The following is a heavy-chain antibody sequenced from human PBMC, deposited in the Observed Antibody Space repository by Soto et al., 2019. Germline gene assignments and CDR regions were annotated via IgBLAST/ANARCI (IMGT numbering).Heavy chain of an antibody. J-gene: IGHJ4*02. Sequence: SETLSLTCTVSGGSISSYYWSWIRQPPGKGLEWIGYIYYSGSTNYNPSLKSRVTISVDTSKNQFSLKLSSVTAADTAVYYCARQSEYCSSTSCYPGPVEYWGQGTLVTVSS. CDR1: GGSISSYY. CDR3: ARQSEYCSSTSCYPGPVEY. V-gene: IGHV4-59*08. D-gene: IGHD2-2*01. CDR2: IYYSGST.